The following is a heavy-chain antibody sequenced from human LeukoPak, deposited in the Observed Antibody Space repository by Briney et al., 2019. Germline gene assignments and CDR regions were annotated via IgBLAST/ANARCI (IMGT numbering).Heavy chain of an antibody. Sequence: ASVKVSCKASGYTFTSYAMHWVRQAPGQRLEWMGWINAGNGNTKYSQKFQGRVTIARDTSASTAYMELSSLRSEDTAVYYCARPVVPAAMRGNWFDPWGQGTLVTVSS. CDR3: ARPVVPAAMRGNWFDP. V-gene: IGHV1-3*01. CDR1: GYTFTSYA. CDR2: INAGNGNT. J-gene: IGHJ5*02. D-gene: IGHD2-2*01.